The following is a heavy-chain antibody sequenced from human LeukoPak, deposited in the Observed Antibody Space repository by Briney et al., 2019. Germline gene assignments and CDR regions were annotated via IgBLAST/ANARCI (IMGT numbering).Heavy chain of an antibody. J-gene: IGHJ4*02. CDR2: INSDGSST. CDR1: GFTFSNFW. D-gene: IGHD5-18*01. V-gene: IGHV3-74*01. Sequence: GGSLRLSCAASGFTFSNFWMHWVRQAPGKGLVWVSRINSDGSSTSYADSVKGRFTISRDNTKNTLYLQMNSLRAEDTAVYYCAKNPGYTYGDSWGQGTLVTVSS. CDR3: AKNPGYTYGDS.